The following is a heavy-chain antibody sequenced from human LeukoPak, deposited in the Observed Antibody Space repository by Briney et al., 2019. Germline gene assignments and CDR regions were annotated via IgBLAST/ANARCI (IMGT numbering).Heavy chain of an antibody. CDR1: GGSISSSSYY. J-gene: IGHJ4*02. V-gene: IGHV4-39*07. CDR2: IYYSGST. Sequence: SETLSLTCTVSGGSISSSSYYWGWIRQPPGKGLEWIGTIYYSGSTYYNPSLKSRVTILLDTSKNQFSLKLSSVTAADTAVYYCARVRGTYYDYVWGSYRYTPGRYFDYWGQGTLVTVSS. D-gene: IGHD3-16*02. CDR3: ARVRGTYYDYVWGSYRYTPGRYFDY.